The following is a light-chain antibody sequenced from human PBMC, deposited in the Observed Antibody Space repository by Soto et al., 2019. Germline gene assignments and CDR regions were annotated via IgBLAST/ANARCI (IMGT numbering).Light chain of an antibody. Sequence: EIVLTQSPGTLSLSPGERATLSCRASQSVPRSYLAWYQQKPGQAPKLPIYGTSSRATGIPDRFSGSGSGTDFTLTISSLEPEDFATYYCQQYGNSPQTFGQGTKVDIK. J-gene: IGKJ1*01. CDR3: QQYGNSPQT. V-gene: IGKV3-20*01. CDR1: QSVPRSY. CDR2: GTS.